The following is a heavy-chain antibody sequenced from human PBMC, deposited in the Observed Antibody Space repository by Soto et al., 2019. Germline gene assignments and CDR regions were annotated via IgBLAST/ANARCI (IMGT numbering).Heavy chain of an antibody. Sequence: GGSLRLSCAASGFTFSSYAMSWVRQAPGKGLEWVSAISGSGGSTYYADSVKGRFTISRDNSKNTLHLQMNSLRAEDTAVYYCAKELHPLYKAARPGDAFDIWGQGKMVTVAS. CDR3: AKELHPLYKAARPGDAFDI. V-gene: IGHV3-23*01. J-gene: IGHJ3*02. CDR2: ISGSGGST. D-gene: IGHD6-6*01. CDR1: GFTFSSYA.